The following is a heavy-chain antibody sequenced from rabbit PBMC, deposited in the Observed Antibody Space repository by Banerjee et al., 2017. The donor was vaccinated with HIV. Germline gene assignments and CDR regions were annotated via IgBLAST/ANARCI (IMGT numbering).Heavy chain of an antibody. CDR2: INTSSGNT. Sequence: EGSLTLTCTASGFSFSNKYVMCWVRQAPGKGLEWIACINTSSGNTVYASWAKGRFTISKTSSTTVTLQMTSLTAADTATYFCARDFSGVIGWNFDLWGQGTLVPVS. CDR3: ARDFSGVIGWNFDL. D-gene: IGHD1-1*01. CDR1: GFSFSNKYV. V-gene: IGHV1S45*01. J-gene: IGHJ4*01.